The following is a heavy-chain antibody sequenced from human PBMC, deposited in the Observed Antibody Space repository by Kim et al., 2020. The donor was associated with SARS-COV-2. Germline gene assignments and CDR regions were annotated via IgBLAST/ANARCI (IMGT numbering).Heavy chain of an antibody. CDR1: GGSISSYY. D-gene: IGHD2-15*01. Sequence: SETLSLTCSVSGGSISSYYWSWIRQPPGKGLEWIGYIDFSGSTNYNPSLKTRVTISVGTSKNTFSLRLSSVTSADTAVYYCARGLLPFSGFDYWGQGTLVTVSS. CDR2: IDFSGST. V-gene: IGHV4-59*01. J-gene: IGHJ4*02. CDR3: ARGLLPFSGFDY.